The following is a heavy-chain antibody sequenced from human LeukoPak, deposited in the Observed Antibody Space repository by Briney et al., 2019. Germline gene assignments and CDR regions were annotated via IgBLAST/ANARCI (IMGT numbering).Heavy chain of an antibody. D-gene: IGHD1-7*01. J-gene: IGHJ4*02. CDR2: INHSGST. CDR3: ASGPTTLKGTYNDDY. Sequence: SETLSLTCAVYGGSFSGYYWSWIRQPPGKGLEWIGEINHSGSTNYHPSLKSRVTISVDTSKNQFSLKLSSVTAADTAVYYCASGPTTLKGTYNDDYWGQGTLVTVSS. CDR1: GGSFSGYY. V-gene: IGHV4-34*01.